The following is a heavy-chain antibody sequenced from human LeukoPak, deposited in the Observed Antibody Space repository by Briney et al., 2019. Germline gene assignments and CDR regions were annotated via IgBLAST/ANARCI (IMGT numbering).Heavy chain of an antibody. D-gene: IGHD1-26*01. CDR2: IYSGGST. CDR1: GFTVSSNY. V-gene: IGHV3-53*01. J-gene: IGHJ4*02. CDR3: ARTLGVGALDC. Sequence: PGGSLRLSCAASGFTVSSNYMSWVRQAPGKGLEWVSVIYSGGSTYYADSVKGRFTISRDNSKNTLSLQMNSLRAEDTAVYYCARTLGVGALDCWGQGTLVTASS.